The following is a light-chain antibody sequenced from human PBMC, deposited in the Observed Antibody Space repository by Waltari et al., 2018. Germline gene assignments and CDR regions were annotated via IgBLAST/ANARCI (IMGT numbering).Light chain of an antibody. CDR2: WAS. J-gene: IGKJ2*01. CDR3: QQYFSAPYT. CDR1: KSVLYSSNNNNY. V-gene: IGKV4-1*01. Sequence: DIVMTQSPDSLAVSLGERATVHCRSSKSVLYSSNNNNYLTWYQQKPGQPPKLLIYWASTRESGVPDRFSGSGSGTDFTLTISSLQAEDVAVYYCQQYFSAPYTFGQGTKLEIK.